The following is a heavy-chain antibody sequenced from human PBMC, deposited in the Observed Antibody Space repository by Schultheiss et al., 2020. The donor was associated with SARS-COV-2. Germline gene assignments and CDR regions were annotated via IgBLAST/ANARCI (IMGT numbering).Heavy chain of an antibody. V-gene: IGHV3-30-3*01. D-gene: IGHD2-15*01. Sequence: GGSLRLSCAASGFTFSSYAMHWVRQAPGKGLEWVAVISYDGSNKYYADSVKGRFTISRDNSKNTLYLQMNSLRAEDTAVYYCAKDRGIVVVVAASDYWGQGTLVTVSS. CDR1: GFTFSSYA. CDR2: ISYDGSNK. CDR3: AKDRGIVVVVAASDY. J-gene: IGHJ4*02.